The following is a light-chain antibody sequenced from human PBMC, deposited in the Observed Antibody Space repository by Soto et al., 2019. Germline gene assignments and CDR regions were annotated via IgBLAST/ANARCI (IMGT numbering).Light chain of an antibody. Sequence: AIQMAQSPSSLSASLGDRVTITCRASQGIGNDVGWYQQKPGKAPKLLIYAAATLQSGVPSRFSGSRSGTDFTLTISSLQPEDFATYYCLQDHNYPRTFGGGTKVEIK. V-gene: IGKV1-6*02. CDR3: LQDHNYPRT. CDR2: AAA. CDR1: QGIGND. J-gene: IGKJ4*01.